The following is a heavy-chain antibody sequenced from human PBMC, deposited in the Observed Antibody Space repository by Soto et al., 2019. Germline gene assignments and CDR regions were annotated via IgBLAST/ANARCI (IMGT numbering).Heavy chain of an antibody. CDR1: GYTFTSYD. D-gene: IGHD6-19*01. V-gene: IGHV1-8*01. Sequence: ASVKVSCKASGYTFTSYDINWVRQAAGHGLEWMGWMDPKSGYTDYAQKFQGRVIMTRNTSISTAYMELSSLRSEDTAVYYCARGRGWRDNWGQGALVTVSS. CDR3: ARGRGWRDN. CDR2: MDPKSGYT. J-gene: IGHJ4*02.